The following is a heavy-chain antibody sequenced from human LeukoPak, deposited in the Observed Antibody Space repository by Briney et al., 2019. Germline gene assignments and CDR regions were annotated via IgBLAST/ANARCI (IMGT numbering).Heavy chain of an antibody. CDR2: ISGSGGST. J-gene: IGHJ6*03. V-gene: IGHV3-23*01. CDR1: GFTFSSYG. CDR3: AKGAMITFGGVVSYYYYMDV. Sequence: PGGSLRLSCAASGFTFSSYGMSWVRQAPGKGLEWVSAISGSGGSTYYADSVKGRFTISRDNSKNTLYLQMNSLRAEDTAVYYCAKGAMITFGGVVSYYYYMDVWGKGTTATISS. D-gene: IGHD3-16*01.